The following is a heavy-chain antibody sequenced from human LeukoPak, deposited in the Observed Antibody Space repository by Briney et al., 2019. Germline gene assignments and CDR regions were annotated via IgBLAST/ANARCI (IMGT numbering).Heavy chain of an antibody. J-gene: IGHJ3*01. CDR2: INSGGSAI. V-gene: IGHV3-48*03. Sequence: GGSLRLSCAASGFTFNSYEMNWVRQAPGRGLEWVSYINSGGSAIYYADSVKGRFTISRDNAKNSLYLQMNSLRAEDTAVYYCARGFRAFDFWAQGTVVTVSS. CDR1: GFTFNSYE. CDR3: ARGFRAFDF.